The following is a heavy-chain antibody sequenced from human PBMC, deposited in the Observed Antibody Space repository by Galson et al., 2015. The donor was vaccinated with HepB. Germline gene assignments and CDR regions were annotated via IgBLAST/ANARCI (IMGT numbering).Heavy chain of an antibody. J-gene: IGHJ4*02. CDR2: ISSSSSYI. CDR1: GFTFSNAW. Sequence: SLRLSCAASGFTFSNAWMSWVRQAPGKGLEWVSSISSSSSYIYYADSVKGRFAISRDNAKNSLYLQMNSLRAEDTAVYYCARAYSGSYFLDYWGQGTLVTVSS. D-gene: IGHD1-26*01. V-gene: IGHV3-21*01. CDR3: ARAYSGSYFLDY.